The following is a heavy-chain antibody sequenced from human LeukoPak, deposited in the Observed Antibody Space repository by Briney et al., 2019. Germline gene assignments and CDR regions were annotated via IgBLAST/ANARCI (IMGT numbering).Heavy chain of an antibody. CDR1: GFTFDSYG. CDR3: ARDERLLSFLK. V-gene: IGHV3-30*02. J-gene: IGHJ4*02. D-gene: IGHD3-3*01. Sequence: GGSLRLSCAASGFTFDSYGMHWVRQAPGKGLEWVAFIRSDGNNKYYADSVKGRFTISRDNSKNTLYLQMNSLRAEDTAIYYCARDERLLSFLKWGQGTLVTVSS. CDR2: IRSDGNNK.